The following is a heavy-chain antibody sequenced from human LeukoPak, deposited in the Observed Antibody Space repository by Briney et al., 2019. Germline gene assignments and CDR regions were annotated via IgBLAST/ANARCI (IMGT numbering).Heavy chain of an antibody. CDR2: IDPSDSYT. CDR1: GYSFTSCW. D-gene: IGHD1-7*01. V-gene: IGHV5-10-1*01. CDR3: ARLPPFITGTPDNWFDP. Sequence: KYGKSLKISCMASGYSFTSCWISWGRQMPGKDLVWMGRIDPSDSYTNYSPSFQGHVTISADKSISTASLQWSSLKASDTAMYYCARLPPFITGTPDNWFDPWGQGTLVTVSS. J-gene: IGHJ5*02.